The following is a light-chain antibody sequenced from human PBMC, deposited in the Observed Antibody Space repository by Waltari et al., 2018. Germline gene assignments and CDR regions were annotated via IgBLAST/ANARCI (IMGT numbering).Light chain of an antibody. Sequence: EIVMTQSPATLSVSPGERATLSCRASQSVYFNLALYQQKPGQAPRVLIYGASTRATGIPARFSGSGSATEFTLTISSLQSEDFAVYYCQQYNNWPQTFGGGTKVEIK. CDR2: GAS. V-gene: IGKV3-15*01. CDR3: QQYNNWPQT. CDR1: QSVYFN. J-gene: IGKJ4*01.